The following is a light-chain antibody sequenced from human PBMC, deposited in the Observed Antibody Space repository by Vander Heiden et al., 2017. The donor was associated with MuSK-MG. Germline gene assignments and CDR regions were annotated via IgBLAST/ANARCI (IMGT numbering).Light chain of an antibody. J-gene: IGLJ1*01. CDR1: SSDAHDYNW. CDR2: DVT. CDR3: YSDTSGSSYV. V-gene: IGLV2-14*01. Sequence: QSALTQPASVSGSPGPSITISCSGTSSDAHDYNWVSWYHQYPGEAPKLIIYDVTNRPSGVSDRFSGSKSDSTASLTISGLQAEDEANYYCYSDTSGSSYVFGSGTKVTVL.